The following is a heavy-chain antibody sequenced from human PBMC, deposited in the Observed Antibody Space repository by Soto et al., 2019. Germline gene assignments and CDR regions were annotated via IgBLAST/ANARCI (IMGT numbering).Heavy chain of an antibody. CDR3: ASANFRSDYDAGGYY. CDR2: IIPIFGTA. D-gene: IGHD3-16*01. Sequence: QVQLVQSGAEVKKPGSSVKVSCKASGGTFSSYAISWVRQAPGQGLEWMGGIIPIFGTANYAQKFQGRVTITADEYTSTAYMELSSLRSEGTAVYYCASANFRSDYDAGGYYWGQGTLVTVSS. CDR1: GGTFSSYA. V-gene: IGHV1-69*12. J-gene: IGHJ4*02.